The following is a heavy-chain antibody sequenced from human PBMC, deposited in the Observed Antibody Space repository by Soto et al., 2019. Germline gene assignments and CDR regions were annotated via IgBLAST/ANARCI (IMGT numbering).Heavy chain of an antibody. CDR2: IYHSGST. CDR1: GGSVTSYH. Sequence: PSETLSLTCFVSGGSVTSYHWSWVRQPPGKGPEWIGEIYHSGSTNYNPSLKSRVTISVDKSKNQFSLKLGSVTAADTAVYYCARGFWSGYYEKNWFDPWGQGTLVTVSS. CDR3: ARGFWSGYYEKNWFDP. J-gene: IGHJ5*02. V-gene: IGHV4-4*02. D-gene: IGHD3-3*01.